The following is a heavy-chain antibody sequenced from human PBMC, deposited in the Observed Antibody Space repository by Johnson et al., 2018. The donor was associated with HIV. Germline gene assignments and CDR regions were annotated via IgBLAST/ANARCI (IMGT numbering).Heavy chain of an antibody. V-gene: IGHV3-53*01. CDR2: IYSGGSA. J-gene: IGHJ3*02. CDR3: ARVDSGAFDI. CDR1: GFTVSRNY. Sequence: VQLVESGGGLIQPGGSLRLSCAASGFTVSRNYMSWVRQAPGKGLEWVSLIYSGGSAYYSDSVKGRFTISRDNSKNTLYLQINSLRAGDTAVYYCARVDSGAFDIWGHGTMVTVSS. D-gene: IGHD1-26*01.